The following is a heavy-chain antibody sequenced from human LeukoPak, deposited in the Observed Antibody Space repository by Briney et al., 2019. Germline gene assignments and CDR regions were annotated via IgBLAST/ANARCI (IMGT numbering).Heavy chain of an antibody. CDR2: INQDGSEK. CDR3: ARVYCRGGSCYTYLDY. V-gene: IGHV3-7*04. CDR1: GFTFSSNW. J-gene: IGHJ4*02. D-gene: IGHD2-15*01. Sequence: GESLKISCAASGFTFSSNWMSWVRQAPGKGLEWVASINQDGSEKKYVDSVKGRFTISRDNAKNSLYLQTNSLRAEDTAVYFCARVYCRGGSCYTYLDYWGQGTLVTVSS.